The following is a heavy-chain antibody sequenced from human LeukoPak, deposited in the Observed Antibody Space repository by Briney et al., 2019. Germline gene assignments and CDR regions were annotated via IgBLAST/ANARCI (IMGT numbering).Heavy chain of an antibody. Sequence: GGSLRLSCAASGFTFSTYWMHWVRQAPGKGLVWVSRISSDGSSTTYADSVKGRFTISRDNAKNTLYLQMNSLRAEDTAVYYCAREARKGFDPWGQGTLVTVYS. CDR3: AREARKGFDP. D-gene: IGHD1-14*01. J-gene: IGHJ5*02. CDR1: GFTFSTYW. V-gene: IGHV3-74*01. CDR2: ISSDGSST.